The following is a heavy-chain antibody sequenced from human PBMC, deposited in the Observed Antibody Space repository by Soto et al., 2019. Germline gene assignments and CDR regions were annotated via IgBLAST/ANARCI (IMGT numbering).Heavy chain of an antibody. CDR1: GGSISSSSYY. CDR2: IYYSGST. V-gene: IGHV4-39*01. Sequence: SETLSLTCTVSGGSISSSSYYWGWIRQPPGKGLEWIGSIYYSGSTYYNPSLKSRVTISVDTSKNQFSLKLSSVTAADTAVYYCASPLGDWLRFDYWGQGTLVTVSS. CDR3: ASPLGDWLRFDY. J-gene: IGHJ4*02. D-gene: IGHD5-12*01.